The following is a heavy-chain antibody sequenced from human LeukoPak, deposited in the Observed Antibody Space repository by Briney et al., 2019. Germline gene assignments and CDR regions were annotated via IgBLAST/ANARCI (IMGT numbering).Heavy chain of an antibody. CDR1: GYTFTSYN. CDR3: ATGLYYYYGMDV. CDR2: MNSNNANT. Sequence: ASVKVSCKASGYTFTSYNINWVRQATGQGLEWMGWMNSNNANTGFAQKFQGRVTMTRNTSISTAYMELSSLRSEDTAVYYCATGLYYYYGMDVWGQGTTVTVSS. V-gene: IGHV1-8*01. J-gene: IGHJ6*02.